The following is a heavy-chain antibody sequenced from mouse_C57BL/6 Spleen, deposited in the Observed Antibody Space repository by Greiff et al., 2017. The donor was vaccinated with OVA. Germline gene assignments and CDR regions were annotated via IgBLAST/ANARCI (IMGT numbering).Heavy chain of an antibody. J-gene: IGHJ3*01. D-gene: IGHD3-2*02. Sequence: VQLVESGAELVKPGASVKISCKASGYAFSSYWMNWVKQRPGKGLEWIGQIYPGDGDTNYNGKFKGKATLTADKSSSTAYMQLSSLTSEDSAVYFCARPRDSSGYTFAYWGQGTLVTVSA. CDR3: ARPRDSSGYTFAY. V-gene: IGHV1-80*01. CDR1: GYAFSSYW. CDR2: IYPGDGDT.